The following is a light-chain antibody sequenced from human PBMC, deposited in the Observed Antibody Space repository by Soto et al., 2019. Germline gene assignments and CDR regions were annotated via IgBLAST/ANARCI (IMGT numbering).Light chain of an antibody. CDR1: QSVSSTY. V-gene: IGKV3-20*01. CDR2: GAS. Sequence: EIVLTQSPGTLSLSPGERATLSCRASQSVSSTYLAWYQQQPGQAPRLLIYGASSRATGIPDRFSGSGSGTDFTLNISRLEPEDFAVYYCQQYGSAPPWTFGQGTKVEIK. CDR3: QQYGSAPPWT. J-gene: IGKJ1*01.